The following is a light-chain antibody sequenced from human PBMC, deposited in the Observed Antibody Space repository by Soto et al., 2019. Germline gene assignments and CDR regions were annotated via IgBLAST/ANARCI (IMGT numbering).Light chain of an antibody. CDR1: QSISSW. CDR2: DAS. V-gene: IGKV1-5*01. J-gene: IGKJ1*01. Sequence: DIQMTQSPSTLSATAGDRVTITCRASQSISSWLAWYQHKPGKAPKLLIYDASSLQSGVPSRFSGSGSGTDFTLTISSLQPDDFATYYCQQYNTYSWTFGQGTKVDIK. CDR3: QQYNTYSWT.